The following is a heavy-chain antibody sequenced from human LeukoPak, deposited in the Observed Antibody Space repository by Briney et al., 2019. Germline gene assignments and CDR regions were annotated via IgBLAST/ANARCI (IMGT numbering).Heavy chain of an antibody. D-gene: IGHD6-19*01. J-gene: IGHJ3*02. CDR2: IIRDGGST. Sequence: PGRSLTPSRSASGFSSSIYSMDWVRQAEGDGLEYVSAIIRDGGSTYYADLVKGRFTISRDNSKNTLYLQMSSLRAEDTAVYYCVKDSEQWLVLGAFDIWGQGTMVTVSS. CDR3: VKDSEQWLVLGAFDI. V-gene: IGHV3-64D*09. CDR1: GFSSSIYS.